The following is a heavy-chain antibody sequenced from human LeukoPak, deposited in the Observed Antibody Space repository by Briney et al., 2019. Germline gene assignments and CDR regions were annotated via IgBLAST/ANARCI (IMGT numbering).Heavy chain of an antibody. V-gene: IGHV1-69*01. J-gene: IGHJ4*02. CDR2: IIPIFGTA. CDR3: ARDSDEELLSGYFDY. D-gene: IGHD2-2*01. Sequence: ASVKVSCKASGGTFSSYAISWVRQAPGQGLEWMGGIIPIFGTANYAQKFQSRVTITADESTSTAYMELSSLRSEDTAVYYCARDSDEELLSGYFDYWGQGTLVTVSS. CDR1: GGTFSSYA.